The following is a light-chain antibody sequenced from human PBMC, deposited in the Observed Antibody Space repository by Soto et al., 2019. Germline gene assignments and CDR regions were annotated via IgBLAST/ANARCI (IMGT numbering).Light chain of an antibody. CDR2: DNT. J-gene: IGLJ2*01. V-gene: IGLV1-40*01. CDR3: QXYDTSLSPLVV. CDR1: SSNIGAGYD. Sequence: QSVLTQPPSVSGAPGQRVTISCTGSSSNIGAGYDVHWYQQLPGTAPKFLISDNTNRPSGVPDRFSASRSGTSASLAITGLQAEDEADYYCQXYDTSLSPLVVFGGGTKLTVL.